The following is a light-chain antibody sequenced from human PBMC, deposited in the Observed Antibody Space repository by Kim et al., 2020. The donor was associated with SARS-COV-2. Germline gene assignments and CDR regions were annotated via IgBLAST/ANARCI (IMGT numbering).Light chain of an antibody. Sequence: SASVGDRVTSTCRASQGIRNDLGWYQQKPGKAPKLLIYAASSLQSGVPSRFSGSGSGTDFTLTISSLQPEDFATYYCLQDYNCPYTFGQGTKLEI. CDR1: QGIRND. J-gene: IGKJ2*01. V-gene: IGKV1-6*01. CDR2: AAS. CDR3: LQDYNCPYT.